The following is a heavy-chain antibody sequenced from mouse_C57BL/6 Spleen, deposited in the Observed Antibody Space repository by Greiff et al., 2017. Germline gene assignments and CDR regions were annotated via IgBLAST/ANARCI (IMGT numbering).Heavy chain of an antibody. J-gene: IGHJ3*01. CDR2: IDPNSGGT. D-gene: IGHD2-1*01. CDR1: GYTFTSYW. CDR3: ASSIYSGFAY. V-gene: IGHV1-72*01. Sequence: QVQLQQPGAELVKPGASVKLSCKASGYTFTSYWMHWVKQRPGRGPEWIGRIDPNSGGTKYNEKFKSKATLTVDKPSSTAYMQLSSLTSEDSAVYYCASSIYSGFAYWGQGTLVTVSA.